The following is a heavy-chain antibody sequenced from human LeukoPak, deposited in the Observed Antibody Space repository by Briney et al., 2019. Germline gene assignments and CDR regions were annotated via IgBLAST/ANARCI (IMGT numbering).Heavy chain of an antibody. Sequence: SETLSLTCTVSGGSISSYYWSWIRQPPGKGLEWIGYIYYSGSTNYSPSLKSRLTISVDRSKNQFSLKLSSVTAADTAVYYCARNAEYFQYWGQGTLVTVSS. V-gene: IGHV4-59*01. CDR2: IYYSGST. J-gene: IGHJ1*01. CDR1: GGSISSYY. CDR3: ARNAEYFQY.